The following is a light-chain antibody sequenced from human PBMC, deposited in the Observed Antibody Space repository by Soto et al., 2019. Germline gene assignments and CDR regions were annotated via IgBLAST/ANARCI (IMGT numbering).Light chain of an antibody. CDR2: GAS. CDR3: QQYGSSPLT. CDR1: QNVSSNC. Sequence: EIVLTQSPGTLSLSPGERATLSCRASQNVSSNCLAWYQHKPGQSPRLFIYGASSRAAGIPDRISGSGSGTDFTLTIGRLEPEDFAIYYCQQYGSSPLTFGGGTKVEFK. V-gene: IGKV3-20*01. J-gene: IGKJ4*01.